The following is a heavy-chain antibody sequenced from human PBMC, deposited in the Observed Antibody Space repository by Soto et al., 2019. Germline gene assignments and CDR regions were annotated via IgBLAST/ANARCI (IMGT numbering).Heavy chain of an antibody. J-gene: IGHJ5*02. CDR3: AKARKDSGYDKLNWFDP. V-gene: IGHV3-23*01. D-gene: IGHD5-12*01. CDR2: ISGSGGST. Sequence: XXSLRLSCAASGFTFSSYAMGWVRQAPGKGLEWVSAISGSGGSTYYADSVKGRFTISRDNSKNTLYLQMNSLRAEETAVYYCAKARKDSGYDKLNWFDPWGQGTLVTVSS. CDR1: GFTFSSYA.